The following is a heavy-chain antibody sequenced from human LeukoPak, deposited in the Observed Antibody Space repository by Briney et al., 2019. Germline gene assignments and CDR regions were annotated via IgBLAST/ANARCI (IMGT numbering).Heavy chain of an antibody. J-gene: IGHJ4*02. V-gene: IGHV4-59*01. Sequence: PSETLSLTCAVYGGSFSGYYWSWIRQPPGKGLEWIGYIYYSGSTNYNPSLKSRVTISVDTSKNQFSLKLSSVTAADTAVYYCARGIHYCSSTCCYSHFDYWGQGTLVTVSS. CDR1: GGSFSGYY. CDR3: ARGIHYCSSTCCYSHFDY. CDR2: IYYSGST. D-gene: IGHD2-2*01.